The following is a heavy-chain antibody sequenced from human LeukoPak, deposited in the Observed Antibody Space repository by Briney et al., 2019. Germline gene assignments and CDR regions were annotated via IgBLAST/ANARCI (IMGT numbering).Heavy chain of an antibody. CDR2: IYYSGST. D-gene: IGHD2-21*01. Sequence: PSETLSLTCTVSGGSITIADYWWAWIRQPPGKGLEWTASIYYSGSTHYNPAPKSRVYISVDTSKSQFSLKLSSVTAADTAVYYCARQIGRGLWAFDYWGQGTPVTVSS. CDR3: ARQIGRGLWAFDY. CDR1: GGSITIADYW. J-gene: IGHJ4*02. V-gene: IGHV4-39*01.